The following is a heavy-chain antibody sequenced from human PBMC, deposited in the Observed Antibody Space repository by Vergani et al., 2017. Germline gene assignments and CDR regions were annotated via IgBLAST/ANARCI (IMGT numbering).Heavy chain of an antibody. J-gene: IGHJ4*02. CDR1: GLTFSSYE. CDR3: ARSSTVLTPGY. D-gene: IGHD4-23*01. V-gene: IGHV3-48*03. Sequence: EVQLVESGGGLVQPGGFLRLFCAASGLTFSSYEMNWVRQAPGKGLEWVSYISSSGSTIYYANSVKGRFTVSRDHAKNSLYLQMNSLRAEDTAVYYCARSSTVLTPGYWGQGTLVTVSS. CDR2: ISSSGSTI.